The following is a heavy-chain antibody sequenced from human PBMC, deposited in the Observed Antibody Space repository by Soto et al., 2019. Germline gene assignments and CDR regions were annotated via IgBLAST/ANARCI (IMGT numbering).Heavy chain of an antibody. D-gene: IGHD3-22*01. CDR1: GFSFSSYA. J-gene: IGHJ4*01. CDR2: ISGSGGST. V-gene: IGHV3-23*01. CDR3: AKALYYDSSGYPD. Sequence: GGSLRRSCAASGFSFSSYAMSWVRQAPGKGLEWVSAISGSGGSTYYADSVKGRFTISRDNSKNTLYLQMNSLRAEDTAVYYCAKALYYDSSGYPDWGQGTLVTVSS.